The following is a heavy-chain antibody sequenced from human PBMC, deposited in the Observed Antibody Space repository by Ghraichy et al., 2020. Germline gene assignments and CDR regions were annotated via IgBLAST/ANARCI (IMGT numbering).Heavy chain of an antibody. CDR3: AIVLLTGTTPPRGYFDF. J-gene: IGHJ4*02. CDR1: DGSISSYY. D-gene: IGHD1-20*01. V-gene: IGHV4-59*01. Sequence: SQTLSLTCNVPDGSISSYYWSWIRQSPGKGLEWIGYIHHSGNTNQNPSLKTRVTMSVDTSKNQFSLRLSSVTAADTAVYYCAIVLLTGTTPPRGYFDFWGQGALVTVSS. CDR2: IHHSGNT.